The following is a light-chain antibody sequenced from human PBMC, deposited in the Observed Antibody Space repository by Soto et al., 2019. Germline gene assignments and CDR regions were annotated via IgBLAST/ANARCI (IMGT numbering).Light chain of an antibody. Sequence: EIVMTQSPATLSVSPGERATLSCRASQSVSSNLAWYQQKPGQAPRLLIYGASTRATGIPARFSGSGSGTEFTLTISSLQSEDFAVYYCQQSNNWTRKFGQEPQVDI. V-gene: IGKV3-15*01. CDR1: QSVSSN. CDR2: GAS. CDR3: QQSNNWTRK. J-gene: IGKJ1*01.